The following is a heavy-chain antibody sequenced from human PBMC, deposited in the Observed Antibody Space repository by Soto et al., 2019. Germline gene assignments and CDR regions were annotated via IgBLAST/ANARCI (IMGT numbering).Heavy chain of an antibody. D-gene: IGHD6-13*01. CDR3: ARSRQLTYFDY. CDR1: GGSISGYY. V-gene: IGHV4-34*01. CDR2: INHSGST. J-gene: IGHJ4*02. Sequence: QVQLQQWGAGLLKPSETLSLTCAVYGGSISGYYWSWIRQPPGKGLEWIGEINHSGSTNYNPSLKSRVTISVDTSKNQFSLKLSSVTAADTAVYYCARSRQLTYFDYWGQGTLVTVSS.